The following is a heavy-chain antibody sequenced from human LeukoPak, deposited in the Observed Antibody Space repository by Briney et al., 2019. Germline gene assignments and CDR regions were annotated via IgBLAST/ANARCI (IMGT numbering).Heavy chain of an antibody. D-gene: IGHD2-15*01. Sequence: SETLSLTCAVYGGSFSGYYWSWIRQPPGKGLEWIGYIYYSGSTNYNPSLKSRVTISVDTSKNQFSLKLSSVTAADTAVYYCARLMGGDIWGQGTMVTVSS. CDR3: ARLMGGDI. V-gene: IGHV4-59*08. J-gene: IGHJ3*02. CDR1: GGSFSGYY. CDR2: IYYSGST.